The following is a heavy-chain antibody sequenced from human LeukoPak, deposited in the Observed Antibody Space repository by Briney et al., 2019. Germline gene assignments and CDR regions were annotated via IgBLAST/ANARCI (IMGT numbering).Heavy chain of an antibody. J-gene: IGHJ6*03. CDR2: INGGGNTS. D-gene: IGHD6-19*01. Sequence: GGSLRLSCAASGFPFSSFAMGWVRQSPRKGLEWLSSINGGGNTSFYPDSVKGRFTLSRDNSKNTLYLHMDSLRPDDTAIYYCTKELHVAVAVADYYYFYMDVWGRGTAVTVSS. CDR3: TKELHVAVAVADYYYFYMDV. CDR1: GFPFSSFA. V-gene: IGHV3-23*01.